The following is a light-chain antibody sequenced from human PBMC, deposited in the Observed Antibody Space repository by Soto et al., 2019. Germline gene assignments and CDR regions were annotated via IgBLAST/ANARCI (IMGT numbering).Light chain of an antibody. CDR1: GSDVGGYNF. CDR3: SSYTSSSTVV. Sequence: QSALTQPASVSGSPGQSIPISCTGTGSDVGGYNFVSWYQQHPGKAPKLMIFDVSDRPSGVSNRFSGSKSGNTASLTISGLQAEDEADFYCSSYTSSSTVVFGGGTKVTVL. CDR2: DVS. V-gene: IGLV2-14*01. J-gene: IGLJ2*01.